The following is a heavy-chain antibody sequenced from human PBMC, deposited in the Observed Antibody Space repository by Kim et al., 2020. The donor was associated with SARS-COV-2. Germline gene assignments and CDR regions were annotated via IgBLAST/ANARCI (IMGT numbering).Heavy chain of an antibody. Sequence: SVKVSRKASGGTFSSYAISWVRQAPGQGLEWMGGIIPIFGTANYAQKFQGRVTITADESTSTAYMELSSLRSEDTAVYYCAGLWFRELFPGYYYMDVWG. CDR3: AGLWFRELFPGYYYMDV. J-gene: IGHJ6*03. CDR2: IIPIFGTA. CDR1: GGTFSSYA. V-gene: IGHV1-69*13. D-gene: IGHD3-10*01.